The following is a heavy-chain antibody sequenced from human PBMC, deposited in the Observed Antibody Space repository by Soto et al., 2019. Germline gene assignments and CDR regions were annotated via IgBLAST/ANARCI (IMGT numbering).Heavy chain of an antibody. Sequence: GGSLRLSCAASGFTFSSYAMSWVRQAPGKGLEWVSAISGSGGSTYYADSVKGRFTISRDNSKNTLYLQMNSLRAEDTAVYYCAKRKDIVVVPAAIGWFDPWGQGTLVTVSS. V-gene: IGHV3-23*01. D-gene: IGHD2-2*02. CDR3: AKRKDIVVVPAAIGWFDP. J-gene: IGHJ5*02. CDR1: GFTFSSYA. CDR2: ISGSGGST.